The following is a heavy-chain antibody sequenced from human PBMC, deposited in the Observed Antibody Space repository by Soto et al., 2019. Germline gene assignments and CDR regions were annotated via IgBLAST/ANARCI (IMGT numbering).Heavy chain of an antibody. CDR2: IYYSGST. D-gene: IGHD3-3*01. V-gene: IGHV4-59*08. CDR1: GGSISSYY. J-gene: IGHJ4*02. Sequence: PSETLSLTCTVSGGSISSYYWSWIRQPPGKGLEWIGYIYYSGSTNYNPSLKSRVTISVDTSKNQFSLKLSSVTAADAAVYYCASSKVDFWSGYSHYYFDYWGQGTLVTVSS. CDR3: ASSKVDFWSGYSHYYFDY.